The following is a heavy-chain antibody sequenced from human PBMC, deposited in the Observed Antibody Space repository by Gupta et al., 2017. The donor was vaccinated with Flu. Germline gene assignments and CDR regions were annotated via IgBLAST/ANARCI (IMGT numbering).Heavy chain of an antibody. CDR3: TTARYCTSTSCGSIDY. Sequence: MNWVRQAPGKGLEWVGRIKSKSEGETIAYAATVKGRFTISKDASMGTLYLRMDSLTTEDTAVYYCTTARYCTSTSCGSIDYWGQGTLVTVSS. CDR2: IKSKSEGETI. V-gene: IGHV3-15*01. D-gene: IGHD2-2*01. J-gene: IGHJ4*02.